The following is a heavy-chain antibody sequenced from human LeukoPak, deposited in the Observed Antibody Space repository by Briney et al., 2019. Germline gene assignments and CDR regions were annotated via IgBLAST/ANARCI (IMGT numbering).Heavy chain of an antibody. CDR2: NYTSGST. J-gene: IGHJ4*02. V-gene: IGHV4-61*02. CDR3: AREGYSSSWYSGYYYFDY. Sequence: SETLSLTCTLPGGPISSGSYFWTWIPQPAGKGPEWIGRNYTSGSTDYNPSLKSRVTISVDASKNQFSLKLSSVTAADTAVYYCAREGYSSSWYSGYYYFDYWGQGTLVTVSS. CDR1: GGPISSGSYF. D-gene: IGHD6-13*01.